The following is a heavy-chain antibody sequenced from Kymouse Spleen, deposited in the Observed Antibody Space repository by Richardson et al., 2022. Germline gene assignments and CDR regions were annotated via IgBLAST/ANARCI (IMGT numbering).Heavy chain of an antibody. CDR2: ISYDGSNK. Sequence: QVQLVESGGGVVQPGRSLRLSCAASGFTFSSYGMHWVRQAPGKGLEWVAVISYDGSNKYYADSVKGRFTISRDNSKNTLYLQMNSLRAEDTAVYYCAKDKGYREAVAGHFDYWGQGTLVTVSS. D-gene: IGHD6-19*01. CDR1: GFTFSSYG. J-gene: IGHJ4*02. V-gene: IGHV3-30*18. CDR3: AKDKGYREAVAGHFDY.